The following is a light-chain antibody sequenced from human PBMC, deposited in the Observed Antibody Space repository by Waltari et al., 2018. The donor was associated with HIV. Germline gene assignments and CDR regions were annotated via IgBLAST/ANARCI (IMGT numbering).Light chain of an antibody. CDR2: DNN. CDR1: SSYMGYNY. V-gene: IGLV1-51*01. Sequence: QSVLTQPPSVSATPGQKVTISCSGSSSYMGYNYLFWYQQLPGTAPKLLIYDNNKRPSGIPDRFAGSKSGTSATLGITGLQTGDEADYYCATWDSGLSAVVFGGGTKLTVL. CDR3: ATWDSGLSAVV. J-gene: IGLJ2*01.